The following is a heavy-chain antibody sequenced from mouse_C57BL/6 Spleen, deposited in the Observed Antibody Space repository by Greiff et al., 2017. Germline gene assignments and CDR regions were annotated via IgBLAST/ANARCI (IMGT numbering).Heavy chain of an antibody. D-gene: IGHD2-4*01. Sequence: VQLQQPGAELVKPGASVKMSCKASGYTFTSYWITWVKQRPGQGLEWIGDIYPGSGSTNYNEKFKSKATLTVDTSSSTAYMQLSSLTAEDSAVYYCARGDDYVSMDYWGQGTSVTVSS. CDR3: ARGDDYVSMDY. J-gene: IGHJ4*01. CDR2: IYPGSGST. CDR1: GYTFTSYW. V-gene: IGHV1-55*01.